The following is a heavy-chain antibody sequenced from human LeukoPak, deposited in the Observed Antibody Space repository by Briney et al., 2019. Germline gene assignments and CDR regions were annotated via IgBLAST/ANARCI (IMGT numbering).Heavy chain of an antibody. V-gene: IGHV3-73*01. CDR1: GFTFSGSA. CDR3: TRRGYYDSSGYYPLDY. CDR2: IRSKANSYAT. D-gene: IGHD3-22*01. Sequence: GGSLRLSCAASGFTFSGSAMHWVRQASGKGLEWVGRIRSKANSYATAYAASVKGRFTISRDDSKNTAYLQMNSLKTEDTAVYYCTRRGYYDSSGYYPLDYWGQGTLVTVSS. J-gene: IGHJ4*02.